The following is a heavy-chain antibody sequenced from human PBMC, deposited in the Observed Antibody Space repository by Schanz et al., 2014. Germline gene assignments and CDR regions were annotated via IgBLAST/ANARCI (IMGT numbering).Heavy chain of an antibody. J-gene: IGHJ3*02. CDR3: AKCIGWYGRCAFDI. CDR1: GFTVSSNY. V-gene: IGHV3-53*01. D-gene: IGHD6-19*01. Sequence: VQLVESGGGLVKPGGSLRLSCAASGFTVSSNYMSWVRQAPGKGLEWVAVIYSGGSTFYTDSVKGRFTISRDNSKNPLYLQMNSLIAEDTAVYYCAKCIGWYGRCAFDIWGQGTMVTVSS. CDR2: IYSGGST.